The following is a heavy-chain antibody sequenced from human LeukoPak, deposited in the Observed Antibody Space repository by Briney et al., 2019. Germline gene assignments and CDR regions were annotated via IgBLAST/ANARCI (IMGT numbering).Heavy chain of an antibody. J-gene: IGHJ4*02. CDR2: LSGSGAST. CDR3: AKQKGYCSGGSCYYSDY. CDR1: GFIFSSYA. Sequence: GGSLRLSCAASGFIFSSYAMSWVRQAPGKGLEWVSTLSGSGASTSYADSVKGRFTISRDNSKNTLYLQMNSLRAEDTARYYCAKQKGYCSGGSCYYSDYWGQGTLVTVSS. D-gene: IGHD2-15*01. V-gene: IGHV3-23*01.